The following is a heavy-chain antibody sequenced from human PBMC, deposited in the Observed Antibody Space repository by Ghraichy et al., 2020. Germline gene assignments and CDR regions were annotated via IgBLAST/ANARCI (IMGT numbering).Heavy chain of an antibody. CDR2: IKQDGSEK. Sequence: GGSLRLSCAASGFTFSSHWMSWVRQPAGKGLEWVANIKQDGSEKYYVDSVKGRFTISRDNAKNSLYLQMNSLRAEDAAVYYCAAGGGWCFEYWGQGSLVTVSS. CDR3: AAGGGWCFEY. J-gene: IGHJ4*02. V-gene: IGHV3-7*01. CDR1: GFTFSSHW. D-gene: IGHD6-19*01.